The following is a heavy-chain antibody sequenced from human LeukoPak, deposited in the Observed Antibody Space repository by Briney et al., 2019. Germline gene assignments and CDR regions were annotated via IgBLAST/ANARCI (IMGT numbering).Heavy chain of an antibody. D-gene: IGHD6-19*01. V-gene: IGHV3-23*01. CDR1: GFTFSSYG. CDR3: AKDLGSGWDHYYYYYMDV. J-gene: IGHJ6*03. CDR2: ISGSGGST. Sequence: PGGSLRLSCAASGFTFSSYGMSWVRQAPGKGLEWVSAISGSGGSTYYADSVKGRFTISRDNSKNTLYLQMNSLRAEDTAVYYCAKDLGSGWDHYYYYYMDVWGKGTTVTISS.